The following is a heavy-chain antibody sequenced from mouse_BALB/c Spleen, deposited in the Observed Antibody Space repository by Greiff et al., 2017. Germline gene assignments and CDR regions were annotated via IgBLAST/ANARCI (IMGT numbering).Heavy chain of an antibody. CDR1: GYAFTNYW. D-gene: IGHD1-1*01. CDR2: IYPGSGNT. CDR3: ARGGITTNYWYFDV. V-gene: IGHV1-63*01. J-gene: IGHJ1*01. Sequence: QVQLQQSGAELVRPGTSVKISCKASGYAFTNYWLGWVKQRPGHGLEWIGDIYPGSGNTYYNEKFKGKATLTADKSSSTAYMQLSSLTSEDSAVYFCARGGITTNYWYFDVWGAGTTVTVSS.